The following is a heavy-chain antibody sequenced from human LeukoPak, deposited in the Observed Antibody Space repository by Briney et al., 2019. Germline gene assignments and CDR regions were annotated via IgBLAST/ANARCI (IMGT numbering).Heavy chain of an antibody. CDR1: GYTFTSYG. CDR3: ARYYDFWSGSPYYYYYYGMDV. V-gene: IGHV1-18*01. Sequence: ASVKVSCKASGYTFTSYGISWVRQAPGQGLEWMGWISAYNGNTNYAQKLQGRVTMTTDTSTSTAYMELRSLRSDDTAVYYCARYYDFWSGSPYYYYYYGMDVWGQGTTVTVSS. J-gene: IGHJ6*02. D-gene: IGHD3-3*01. CDR2: ISAYNGNT.